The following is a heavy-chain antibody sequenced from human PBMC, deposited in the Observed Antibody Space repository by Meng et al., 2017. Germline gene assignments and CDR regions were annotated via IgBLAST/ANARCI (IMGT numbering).Heavy chain of an antibody. J-gene: IGHJ6*02. Sequence: GGSLRLSCAASGFTFSSYGMHWVRQAPGKGLEWVAVIWYDGSNKYYADSVKGRFTISRDNSKNTLYLQMNSLRAEDTAVYYCARDTSSSWYYYYYGVDVWGQGTTVTVSS. CDR1: GFTFSSYG. D-gene: IGHD6-13*01. CDR2: IWYDGSNK. V-gene: IGHV3-33*01. CDR3: ARDTSSSWYYYYYGVDV.